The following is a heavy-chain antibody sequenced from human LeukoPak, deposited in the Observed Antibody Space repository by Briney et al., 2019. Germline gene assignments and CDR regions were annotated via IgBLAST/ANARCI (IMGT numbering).Heavy chain of an antibody. J-gene: IGHJ4*02. Sequence: SETLSLTCAVYGGSFSGYYWSWIRQPPGKGLEWIGEINHSGSTNYNPSLKSRVTIPVDTSKNQFSLKLSSVTAADTAVYYCALRMIYCSSTSCNDYWGQGTLVTVSS. CDR3: ALRMIYCSSTSCNDY. V-gene: IGHV4-34*01. CDR2: INHSGST. D-gene: IGHD2-2*01. CDR1: GGSFSGYY.